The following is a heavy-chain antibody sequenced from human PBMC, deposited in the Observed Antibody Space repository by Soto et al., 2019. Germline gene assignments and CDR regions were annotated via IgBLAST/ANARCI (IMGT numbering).Heavy chain of an antibody. D-gene: IGHD3-3*01. J-gene: IGHJ4*02. Sequence: GSRRLFCAASGFTFSNYASSWVRQAPGRGLEWVSTISGSGGDTYYADSVKGRFTISRDNSKNTLYLQMNNLRAEDTALYYCSRDRALLFWSGYSSYFDYWGQGALVTVSS. CDR1: GFTFSNYA. V-gene: IGHV3-23*01. CDR2: ISGSGGDT. CDR3: SRDRALLFWSGYSSYFDY.